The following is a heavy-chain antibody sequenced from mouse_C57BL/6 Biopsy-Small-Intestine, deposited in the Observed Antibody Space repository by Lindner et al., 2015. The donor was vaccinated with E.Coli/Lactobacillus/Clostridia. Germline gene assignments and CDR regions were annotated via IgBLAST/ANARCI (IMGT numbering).Heavy chain of an antibody. V-gene: IGHV1-81*01. J-gene: IGHJ3*01. CDR2: MNPSTGNT. D-gene: IGHD2-12*01. Sequence: SVKVSCKASGYTFTSYDINWVRQATGQGLEWMGWMNPSTGNTGYAQKFQGRVTFTRNTSISTAYMELSSLRSEDTAVYYCARGSSPYSSRNWFDPWGQGTLVTVS. CDR3: ARGSSPYSSRNWFDP. CDR1: GYTFTSYD.